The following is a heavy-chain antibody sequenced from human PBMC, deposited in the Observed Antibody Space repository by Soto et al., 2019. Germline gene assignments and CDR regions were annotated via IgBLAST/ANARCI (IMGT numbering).Heavy chain of an antibody. D-gene: IGHD2-2*01. CDR2: IWFDGSKK. Sequence: QMQLVESGGGVVQPGRSLRLSCAASGFTFRSYGIHWVRQAPGKGLEWVALIWFDGSKKYYVDSVKGRFAVSRDNSKKTLYLQMNSLRVEDTAVYYCARDRLVPYGYGMDVWGQGTTVNVS. V-gene: IGHV3-33*01. CDR1: GFTFRSYG. J-gene: IGHJ6*02. CDR3: ARDRLVPYGYGMDV.